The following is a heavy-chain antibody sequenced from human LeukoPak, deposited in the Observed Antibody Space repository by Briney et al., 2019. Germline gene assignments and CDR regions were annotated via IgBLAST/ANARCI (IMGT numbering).Heavy chain of an antibody. J-gene: IGHJ4*02. Sequence: GGSLRLSCAASGFTFSDSAIHWVRQASGKGLEWVDRIRSKADSYATTYGASVKGRFTISRDDSQNTAYLHMNSLKTEDTAVYYCTREYSSGWPFDYWGQGTLVTVSS. CDR1: GFTFSDSA. D-gene: IGHD6-19*01. CDR2: IRSKADSYAT. CDR3: TREYSSGWPFDY. V-gene: IGHV3-73*01.